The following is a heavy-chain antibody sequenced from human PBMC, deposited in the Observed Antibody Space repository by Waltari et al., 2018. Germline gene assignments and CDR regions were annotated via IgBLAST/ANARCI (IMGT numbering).Heavy chain of an antibody. V-gene: IGHV4-39*01. CDR2: IYYSGGP. CDR1: GGSISSSSYY. Sequence: QLQLQESGPGLVKPSETLSLTCTVSGGSISSSSYYWGWIRQPPGKGLEWIGSIYYSGGPYYNPAPRVRCTISVDTSKNQFSLKLSSVTAADTAVYYCATRRGYSYGVDAFDIWGQGTMVTVSS. D-gene: IGHD5-18*01. CDR3: ATRRGYSYGVDAFDI. J-gene: IGHJ3*02.